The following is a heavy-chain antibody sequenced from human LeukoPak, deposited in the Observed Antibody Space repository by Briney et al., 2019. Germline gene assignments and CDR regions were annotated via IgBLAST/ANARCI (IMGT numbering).Heavy chain of an antibody. V-gene: IGHV1-2*06. CDR1: GYTFTGYY. Sequence: ASVKVSCKAAGYTFTGYYMFWVRQAPGQRLEWMGRINPNSGGTNYAQKFQGRVTMTRDTSISTAYMELSRLRSDDTAVYYCARGYCSGGSCYSVENWFDPRGQGTLVTVSS. CDR2: INPNSGGT. CDR3: ARGYCSGGSCYSVENWFDP. J-gene: IGHJ5*02. D-gene: IGHD2-15*01.